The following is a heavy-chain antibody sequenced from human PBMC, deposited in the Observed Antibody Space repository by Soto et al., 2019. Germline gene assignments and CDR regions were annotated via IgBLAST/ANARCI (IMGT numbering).Heavy chain of an antibody. Sequence: PSETLSLTCTFSGGSISRSSYYWGWIRQPPGKGLEWIGSIYYSGSTHYNPSLKSRVTISVDTSKNQFSLKLSSVTAADTAVYYCATIPATTILTDYWGQGTLVTVSS. CDR2: IYYSGST. D-gene: IGHD2-2*02. V-gene: IGHV4-39*01. CDR3: ATIPATTILTDY. CDR1: GGSISRSSYY. J-gene: IGHJ4*02.